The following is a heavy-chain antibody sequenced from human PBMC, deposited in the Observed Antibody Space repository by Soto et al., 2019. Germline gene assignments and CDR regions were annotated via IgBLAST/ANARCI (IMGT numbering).Heavy chain of an antibody. CDR3: AHLMTTNGGVIADDAFDI. CDR1: GFSLTTRQVG. CDR2: IYWDDDK. V-gene: IGHV2-5*02. J-gene: IGHJ3*02. Sequence: QITLKESGPTLVKPTQTLTLTCTFSGFSLTTRQVGVGWIRQPPGQALEWLAVIYWDDDKRYSPSLKSRLAISKDTSKNQVVLTMTNVGPMDTATYYCAHLMTTNGGVIADDAFDIWGQRTMVTVSS. D-gene: IGHD3-16*02.